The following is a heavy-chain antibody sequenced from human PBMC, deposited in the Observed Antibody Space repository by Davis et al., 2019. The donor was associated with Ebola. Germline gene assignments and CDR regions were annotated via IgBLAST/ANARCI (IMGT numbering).Heavy chain of an antibody. CDR2: IYYSGST. CDR1: GGSISSYY. Sequence: SETLSLTCTVSGGSISSYYWSWIRQPPGKGLEWIGYIYYSGSTNYNPPLKSRVTISVDTSKNQFSLKLSSVTAADTAVYYCARDPKGTYFDYWGQGTLVTVSS. J-gene: IGHJ4*02. V-gene: IGHV4-59*01. CDR3: ARDPKGTYFDY.